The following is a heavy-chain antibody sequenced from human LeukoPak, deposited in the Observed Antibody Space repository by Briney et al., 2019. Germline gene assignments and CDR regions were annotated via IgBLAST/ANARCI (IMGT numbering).Heavy chain of an antibody. Sequence: ASVKVSCKASGVTFSGYYMHWVRQAPGQGLEWLGWINPNSGGTSYAQKFQGRVTMTRDTSISTAYMEVSRLRSDDTAVYYCATMGATNFDHWGQGTLVTVSS. CDR1: GVTFSGYY. CDR3: ATMGATNFDH. D-gene: IGHD1-26*01. CDR2: INPNSGGT. J-gene: IGHJ4*01. V-gene: IGHV1-2*02.